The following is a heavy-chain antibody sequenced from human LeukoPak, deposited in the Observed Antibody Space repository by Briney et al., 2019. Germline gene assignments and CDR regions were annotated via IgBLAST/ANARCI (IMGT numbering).Heavy chain of an antibody. CDR2: ISSSSSYI. CDR1: GFTFSSSW. CDR3: ASGFPSDY. D-gene: IGHD3-10*01. V-gene: IGHV3-21*01. J-gene: IGHJ4*02. Sequence: GGSLRLSCAASGFTFSSSWMHWVRQAPEKGLEWVSFISSSSSYIYYADSVKGRFTISRDNAKNSLYLQMNSLRAEDTAVYYCASGFPSDYWGQGTLVTVSS.